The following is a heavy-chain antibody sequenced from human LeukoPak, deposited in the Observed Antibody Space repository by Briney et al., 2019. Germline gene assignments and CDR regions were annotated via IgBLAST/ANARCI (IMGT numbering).Heavy chain of an antibody. CDR3: AREGIDCSSTSCPTRNFDY. V-gene: IGHV1-46*01. J-gene: IGHJ4*02. CDR1: GYTFTSYY. Sequence: ASVKVSCKASGYTFTSYYMHWVRQAPGQGLEWMGIINPSGGSTSYAQKFQGRVTMTRDMSISTAYMELSRLRSDDTAVYYCAREGIDCSSTSCPTRNFDYWGQGTLVTVSS. CDR2: INPSGGST. D-gene: IGHD2-2*01.